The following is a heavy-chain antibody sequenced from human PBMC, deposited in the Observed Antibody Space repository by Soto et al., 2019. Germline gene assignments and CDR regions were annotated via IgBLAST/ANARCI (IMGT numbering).Heavy chain of an antibody. CDR2: FDPEDGET. Sequence: GASVKVSCKVSGYTLTELSMHWVRQALGKGLEWMGGFDPEDGETIYAQKFQGRVTMTEDTSTDTAYMELSSLRSEDTAVYYCATDSAGDHPPYFDYWGQGTLVTVSS. V-gene: IGHV1-24*01. J-gene: IGHJ4*02. CDR3: ATDSAGDHPPYFDY. CDR1: GYTLTELS. D-gene: IGHD4-17*01.